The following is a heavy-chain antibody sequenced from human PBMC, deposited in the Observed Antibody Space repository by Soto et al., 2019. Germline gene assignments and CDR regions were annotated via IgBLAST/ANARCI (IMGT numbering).Heavy chain of an antibody. D-gene: IGHD1-26*01. Sequence: QVQLVQSGAEVKKPGSSVTVSCKASADTFNNYAIAWVRQAPGQGLEWMGGIIPFFGSPKYSQKFQNRVTITVEESTSTSYMNLTGLRSDDTAVYYCARAIVPRFNWFDPWGLGTLVTVSS. CDR3: ARAIVPRFNWFDP. CDR1: ADTFNNYA. J-gene: IGHJ5*02. V-gene: IGHV1-69*01. CDR2: IIPFFGSP.